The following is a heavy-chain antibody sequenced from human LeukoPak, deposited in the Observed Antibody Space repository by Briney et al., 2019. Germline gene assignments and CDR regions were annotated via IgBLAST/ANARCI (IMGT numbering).Heavy chain of an antibody. CDR1: GFTFSSYA. J-gene: IGHJ4*02. V-gene: IGHV3-20*04. CDR2: INWNGGST. D-gene: IGHD1-7*01. Sequence: RAGGSLRLSCAASGFTFSSYAMSWVRQAPGKGLEWVSAINWNGGSTRYADSVKGRFTISRDNAKNSLYLQMNSLRAEDTAFYYCARAPYNWNYGADYWGQGTLVTVSS. CDR3: ARAPYNWNYGADY.